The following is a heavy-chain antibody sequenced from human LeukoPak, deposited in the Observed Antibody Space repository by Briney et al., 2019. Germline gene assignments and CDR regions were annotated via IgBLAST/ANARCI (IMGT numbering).Heavy chain of an antibody. V-gene: IGHV3-21*01. CDR2: ITFSSSSK. CDR3: ARHTEYCSGGSCAGQDY. J-gene: IGHJ4*02. Sequence: PGGSLRLSCAASGFTFSNYGMDWVRQAPGKGLEWVSLITFSSSSKYYADSVKGRFTISRDNAKNSLYLQMSGLRPEDTAVYYCARHTEYCSGGSCAGQDYWGQGTLVIVSS. CDR1: GFTFSNYG. D-gene: IGHD2-15*01.